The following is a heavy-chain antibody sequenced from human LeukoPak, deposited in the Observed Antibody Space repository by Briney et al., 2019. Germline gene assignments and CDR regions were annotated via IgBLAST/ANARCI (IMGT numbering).Heavy chain of an antibody. CDR1: GGSISSSSYY. Sequence: PSETLSLTCTVSGGSISSSSYYWGWIRQPPGKGLEWIGSIYYSGSTYYNPSLKSRVTISVDTSKNQFSLKLSSVTAADTAVYYCARRPKQWLVRTNWFDPWGQGTLVTVSS. D-gene: IGHD6-19*01. V-gene: IGHV4-39*07. CDR3: ARRPKQWLVRTNWFDP. CDR2: IYYSGST. J-gene: IGHJ5*02.